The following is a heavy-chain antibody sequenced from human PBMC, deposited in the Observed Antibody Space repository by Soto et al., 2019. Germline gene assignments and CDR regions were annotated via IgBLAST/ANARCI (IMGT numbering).Heavy chain of an antibody. J-gene: IGHJ4*02. CDR3: ARVFVRQWPVPGNFDY. CDR1: GFTFSSYA. Sequence: QVQLVESGGGVVQPGRSLRLSCAASGFTFSSYAMHWVRQAPGKGLEWVAVISYDGSNKYYADSVKGRFTISRDNSKNTLYLQMNSLRAEDTAVYYCARVFVRQWPVPGNFDYWGQGTLVTVSS. D-gene: IGHD6-19*01. CDR2: ISYDGSNK. V-gene: IGHV3-30-3*01.